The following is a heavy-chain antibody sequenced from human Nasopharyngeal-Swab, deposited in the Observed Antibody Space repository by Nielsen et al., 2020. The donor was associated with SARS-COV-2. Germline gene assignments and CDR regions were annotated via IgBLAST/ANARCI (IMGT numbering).Heavy chain of an antibody. CDR3: ARWGPTTVVQRERFDY. J-gene: IGHJ4*02. Sequence: SETLSLTCTVSGGSISSGGYYWSWILQHPGKGLEWIGYIYYSGSTFYNPSLKSRVTVSVDTSKNQFFLKLYSVTAADTAMYYCARWGPTTVVQRERFDYWGLGTLVTVSS. V-gene: IGHV4-31*02. CDR2: IYYSGST. D-gene: IGHD4-23*01. CDR1: GGSISSGGYY.